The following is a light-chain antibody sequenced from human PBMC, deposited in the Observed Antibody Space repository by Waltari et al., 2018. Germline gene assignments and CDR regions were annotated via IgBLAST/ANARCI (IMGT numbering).Light chain of an antibody. CDR3: WLYYTGSHGL. Sequence: QAVVTQEPSMTVSPGGTVTLPCASSTGSVTSGKSPHWFQQKPGQAPKTLSYNTNSKHSWTPARFSGSLLGDKAALTLSGAQPEDEADYYCWLYYTGSHGLFGGGTRLTVL. CDR2: NTN. V-gene: IGLV7-43*01. J-gene: IGLJ2*01. CDR1: TGSVTSGKS.